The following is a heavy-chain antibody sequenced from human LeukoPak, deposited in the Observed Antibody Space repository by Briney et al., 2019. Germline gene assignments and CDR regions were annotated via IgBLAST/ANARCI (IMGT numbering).Heavy chain of an antibody. CDR1: GGSISSSSYY. J-gene: IGHJ4*02. D-gene: IGHD3-10*01. Sequence: PSETLSFTCTVSGGSISSSSYYWGWIRQPPGKGLEWIGSIYYSGSTYYNPSLKSRVTISVDTSKNQFSLKLSSVTAADTAVYYCARELFGITPSDYWGQGTLVTVSS. CDR3: ARELFGITPSDY. CDR2: IYYSGST. V-gene: IGHV4-39*01.